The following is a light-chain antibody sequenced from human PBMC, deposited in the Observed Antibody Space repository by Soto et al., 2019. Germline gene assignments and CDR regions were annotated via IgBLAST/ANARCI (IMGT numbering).Light chain of an antibody. CDR2: DTS. CDR1: QTIANIY. J-gene: IGKJ1*01. Sequence: EIVLTQSPGTLSLSPGERAVLSCRASQTIANIYLAWYQHKPGRPPRLLIYDTSTRATGTPDRFIGSGSRTDFTLTISRLEPEDFAVYYCQQYSGSPETFGPGTKVEIK. CDR3: QQYSGSPET. V-gene: IGKV3-20*01.